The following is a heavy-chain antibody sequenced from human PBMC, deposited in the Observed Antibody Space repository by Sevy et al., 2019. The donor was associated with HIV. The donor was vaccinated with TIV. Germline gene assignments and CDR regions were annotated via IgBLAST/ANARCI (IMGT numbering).Heavy chain of an antibody. CDR2: ISSGSSYI. CDR3: AKGNSGSFDY. CDR1: GFTFSNYF. Sequence: GESLKISCAASGFTFSNYFMNWVRQAPGKGLEWVSSISSGSSYIFYADSLKGRFTISRDNAKNSLYLHMNSLGPEDTAIYYCAKGNSGSFDYWGQGTLVTVSS. V-gene: IGHV3-21*01. D-gene: IGHD3-22*01. J-gene: IGHJ4*02.